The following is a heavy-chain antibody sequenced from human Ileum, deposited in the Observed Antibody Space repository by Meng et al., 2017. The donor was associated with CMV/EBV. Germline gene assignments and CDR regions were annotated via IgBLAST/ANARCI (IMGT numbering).Heavy chain of an antibody. D-gene: IGHD1-26*01. J-gene: IGHJ4*02. CDR2: FYSSDTY. Sequence: QGERQYSGPVMVKPSETLSSTSSVSGGSVNNCFWVLIRQSAGNVLECIGCFYSSDTYDYHPSLDSRVTMSLDTSKNQFSLNLRSVTAADTAKYYCARGPGASTREGVDYWGLGTLVTVSS. V-gene: IGHV4-4*07. CDR1: GGSVNNCF. CDR3: ARGPGASTREGVDY.